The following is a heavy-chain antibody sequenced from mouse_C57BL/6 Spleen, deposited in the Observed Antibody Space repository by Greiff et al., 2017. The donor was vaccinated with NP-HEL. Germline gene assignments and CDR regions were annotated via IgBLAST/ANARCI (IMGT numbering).Heavy chain of an antibody. CDR2: IYPGDGDT. V-gene: IGHV1-82*01. J-gene: IGHJ2*01. CDR1: GYAFSSSW. D-gene: IGHD2-2*01. CDR3: ARGYHGFDY. Sequence: QVQLQQSGPELVKPGASVKISCKASGYAFSSSWMNWVKQRPGKGLEWIGRIYPGDGDTNYNGKFKGKATLTADKSSSTAYMQLSSLTSEDSAVYFCARGYHGFDYWGQGTTLTVSS.